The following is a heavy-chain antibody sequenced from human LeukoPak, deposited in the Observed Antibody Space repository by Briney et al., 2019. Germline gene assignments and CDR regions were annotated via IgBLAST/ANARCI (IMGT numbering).Heavy chain of an antibody. CDR2: MNPNSGNT. D-gene: IGHD5-18*01. Sequence: ASVKVSCKASGYTFTSYDINWVRQATGQGLEWMGWMNPNSGNTCYAQKFQGRVTMTRNTSISTAYMELSSLRSEDTAVYYCALSYVDWFDPWGQGTLVTVSS. CDR3: ALSYVDWFDP. V-gene: IGHV1-8*01. J-gene: IGHJ5*02. CDR1: GYTFTSYD.